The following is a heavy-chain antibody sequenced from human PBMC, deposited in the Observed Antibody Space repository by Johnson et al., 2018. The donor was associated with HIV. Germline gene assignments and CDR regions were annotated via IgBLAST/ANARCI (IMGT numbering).Heavy chain of an antibody. CDR3: ARDEYPLRAAAWKSAFDI. D-gene: IGHD6-13*01. CDR2: IKQDGSEK. J-gene: IGHJ3*02. V-gene: IGHV3-7*01. Sequence: EVQLVESGGGVVRPGGSLRLSCAASGFTFDDYGMSWVRQAPGKGLEWVANIKQDGSEKYYVDSVKGRFTISRDNAKNSLYLQMNSLRAEDTAVYYCARDEYPLRAAAWKSAFDIWGQGTMVTVSS. CDR1: GFTFDDYG.